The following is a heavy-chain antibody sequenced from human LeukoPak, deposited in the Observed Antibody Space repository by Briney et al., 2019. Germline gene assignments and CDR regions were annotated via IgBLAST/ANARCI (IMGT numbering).Heavy chain of an antibody. V-gene: IGHV3-48*04. CDR3: AKDPGSGWAGGYFDY. J-gene: IGHJ4*02. D-gene: IGHD6-19*01. Sequence: GGSLRLSCAASGFTFSSYSMNWVRQAPGKGLEWVSYISSSSSTIYYADSVKDRFTISRDNAKNSLYLQMNSLRAEDTAVYYCAKDPGSGWAGGYFDYWGRGTLVTVSS. CDR2: ISSSSSTI. CDR1: GFTFSSYS.